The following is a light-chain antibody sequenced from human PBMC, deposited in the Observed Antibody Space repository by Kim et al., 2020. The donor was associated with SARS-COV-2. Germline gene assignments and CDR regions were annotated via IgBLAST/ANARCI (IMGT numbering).Light chain of an antibody. CDR1: QSISSW. CDR3: QQYDHYPRT. CDR2: AAS. V-gene: IGKV1D-16*01. J-gene: IGKJ1*01. Sequence: DIQMTQSPSLVSASVGDTVTITCRASQSISSWLAWYQQKPEKATKSLIYAASSLQSGVPSRFSGSGSGTHFTLTINSLQPEDFATYYCQQYDHYPRTFGQGTKVEIK.